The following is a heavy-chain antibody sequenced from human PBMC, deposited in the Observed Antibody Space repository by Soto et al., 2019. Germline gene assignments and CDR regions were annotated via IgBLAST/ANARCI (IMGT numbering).Heavy chain of an antibody. CDR1: GGTFSSYA. D-gene: IGHD4-17*01. CDR2: IIPIFGTA. CDR3: ARGSPMTTVTSFDY. V-gene: IGHV1-69*01. Sequence: QVQLVQSGAEVKKPGSSVKVSCKASGGTFSSYAISWVRQAPGQGLEGMGGIIPIFGTANYAQKFQGRVTITADESTSTAYMELSSLRSEDTAVYYCARGSPMTTVTSFDYWGQGTLVTVSS. J-gene: IGHJ4*02.